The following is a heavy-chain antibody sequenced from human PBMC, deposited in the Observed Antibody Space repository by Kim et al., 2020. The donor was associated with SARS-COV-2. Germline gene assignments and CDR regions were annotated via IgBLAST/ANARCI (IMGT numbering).Heavy chain of an antibody. CDR3: AKHLDSGLHSFDY. CDR1: GFTFNNYA. CDR2: ISGNGAVT. Sequence: GGSLRLSCAASGFTFNNYAMSWVRQAPGKGLEWVSTISGNGAVTYYADSVKGRFTISRDSSTNTLFLQMNSLGAEDTALYYCAKHLDSGLHSFDYFGQG. V-gene: IGHV3-23*01. J-gene: IGHJ4*02.